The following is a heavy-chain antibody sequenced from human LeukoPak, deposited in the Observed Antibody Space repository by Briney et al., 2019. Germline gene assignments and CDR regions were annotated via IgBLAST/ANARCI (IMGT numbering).Heavy chain of an antibody. D-gene: IGHD5-18*01. V-gene: IGHV4-34*01. CDR1: GGSFSGYY. J-gene: IGHJ5*02. CDR3: AVPGLGYSYGNWFDP. CDR2: IDHSGST. Sequence: PSETLSLTCAVYGGSFSGYYWSWIRQPPGKGLEWIGEIDHSGSTYYNPSLKSRVTISVDTSKNQFSLKLSSVTAADTAVYYCAVPGLGYSYGNWFDPWGQGTLVTVSS.